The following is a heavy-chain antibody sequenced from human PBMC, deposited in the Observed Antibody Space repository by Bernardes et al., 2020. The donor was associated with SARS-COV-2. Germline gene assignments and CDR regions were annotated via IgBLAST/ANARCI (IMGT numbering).Heavy chain of an antibody. Sequence: GSLRLSLAAAVFTFSSYAMHWVRPAPGKGLEYVSAISSNGGSTYYANSVKGRFTISRDNSKNTLYLQMGSLRAEDMAVYYCARGPSFGAEYFQHWGQGTLVTVSS. D-gene: IGHD3-10*01. J-gene: IGHJ1*01. CDR1: VFTFSSYA. CDR2: ISSNGGST. CDR3: ARGPSFGAEYFQH. V-gene: IGHV3-64*01.